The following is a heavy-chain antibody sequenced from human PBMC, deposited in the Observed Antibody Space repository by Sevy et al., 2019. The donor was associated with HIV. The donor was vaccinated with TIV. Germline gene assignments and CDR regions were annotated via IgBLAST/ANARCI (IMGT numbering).Heavy chain of an antibody. V-gene: IGHV3-11*01. Sequence: VGSLRLSCAASGFTFSDYYMNWIRQAPGKGLEWVSYISTTGSAINYADSVKGRFAISRDNAKNSLYLQMNSLRAEDTAVYFCVGRRYSYSFSWSYHFDFWGQGTVVTVSS. CDR2: ISTTGSAI. CDR1: GFTFSDYY. D-gene: IGHD5-18*01. CDR3: VGRRYSYSFSWSYHFDF. J-gene: IGHJ4*02.